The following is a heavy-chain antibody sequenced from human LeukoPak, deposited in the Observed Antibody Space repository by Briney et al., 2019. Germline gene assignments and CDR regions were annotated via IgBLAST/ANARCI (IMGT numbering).Heavy chain of an antibody. J-gene: IGHJ5*02. D-gene: IGHD3-22*01. Sequence: SETLSLTRTVSGGSISSGGYYWSWIRQHPGKGLEWIGYIYYSGSTYYNPSLKSRVTISVDTSKNQFSLKLSSVTAADTAVYYCARDCSSGYLNWFDPWGQGTLVTVSS. V-gene: IGHV4-31*03. CDR1: GGSISSGGYY. CDR3: ARDCSSGYLNWFDP. CDR2: IYYSGST.